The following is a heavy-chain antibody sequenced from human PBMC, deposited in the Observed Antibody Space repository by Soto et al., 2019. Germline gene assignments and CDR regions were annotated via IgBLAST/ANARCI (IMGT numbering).Heavy chain of an antibody. CDR1: RGSIQSSTYY. J-gene: IGHJ3*02. D-gene: IGHD3-16*01. CDR3: ARQTYLTYFDI. CDR2: VYCNGSP. V-gene: IGHV4-39*01. Sequence: SETLSLTCTVSRGSIQSSTYYWGWIRQPPGKGLEWIGTVYCNGSPYFNPSLKSRLTLSADPSQNQFSLRLASVTAADTAVYYCARQTYLTYFDIWGQGTMVTVSS.